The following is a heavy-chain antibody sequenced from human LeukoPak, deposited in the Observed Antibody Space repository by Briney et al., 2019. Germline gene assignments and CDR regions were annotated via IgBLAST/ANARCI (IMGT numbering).Heavy chain of an antibody. CDR1: GFTFSSYE. J-gene: IGHJ4*02. D-gene: IGHD4-23*01. Sequence: PGGSLRLSCAASGFTFSSYEMNWVRQAPGKGLEWVANIKGDGGEKYADSVEGRFTISRDNAKNAVYLQMNSLRAEDTAVYDCVRDNRWASDYWGQGTLVTVSS. CDR3: VRDNRWASDY. V-gene: IGHV3-7*01. CDR2: IKGDGGEK.